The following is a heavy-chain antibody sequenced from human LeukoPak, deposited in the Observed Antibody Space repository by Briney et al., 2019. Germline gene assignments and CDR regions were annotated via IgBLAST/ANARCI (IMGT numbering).Heavy chain of an antibody. J-gene: IGHJ4*02. Sequence: GGSLRLSCAASGFTFSSYAMHWVRQAPGKGLEWVAVISYDGSNKYYADSVKGRFTISRDNSKNTLYLQMNSLRAEDTAVYYCATYYYDSSGHNWGQGTLVTVSS. CDR3: ATYYYDSSGHN. D-gene: IGHD3-22*01. V-gene: IGHV3-30-3*01. CDR1: GFTFSSYA. CDR2: ISYDGSNK.